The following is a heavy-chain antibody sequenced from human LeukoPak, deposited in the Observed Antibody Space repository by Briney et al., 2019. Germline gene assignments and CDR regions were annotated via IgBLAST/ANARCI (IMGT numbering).Heavy chain of an antibody. CDR3: AAYDYVWGSYRYSSNY. J-gene: IGHJ4*02. Sequence: SQTLSLTCAISGDSVSSNSAAWNWIRQSPSRGLEWLGRTYYRSKWYNDYAVSVKSRITINPDTSKNQFSLQLNSVTPEDTAVYYCAAYDYVWGSYRYSSNYWGQGTLVTVSS. V-gene: IGHV6-1*01. CDR2: TYYRSKWYN. CDR1: GDSVSSNSAA. D-gene: IGHD3-16*02.